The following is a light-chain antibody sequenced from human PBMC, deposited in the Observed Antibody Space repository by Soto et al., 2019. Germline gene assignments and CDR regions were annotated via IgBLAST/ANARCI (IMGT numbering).Light chain of an antibody. V-gene: IGKV1-5*03. Sequence: DIQMTQSPSTLSASVGDRVTITCRASQTIDSWLAWYQQRPGKPPNLLIYKASTLASGVPSRFSGSGSGTDFTLTISSLPPDDSATYYCKQHNTFLNFGGGTTVDIK. CDR2: KAS. CDR1: QTIDSW. J-gene: IGKJ4*01. CDR3: KQHNTFLN.